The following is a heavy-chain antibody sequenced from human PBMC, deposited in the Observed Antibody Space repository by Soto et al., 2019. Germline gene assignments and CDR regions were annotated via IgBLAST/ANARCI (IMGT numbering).Heavy chain of an antibody. Sequence: ASVKVSCKASGYTVTSYGISWVRQAPVQGLEWMGWISAYNGNTNYAQKLQGRVTMTTDTSTSTAYMELRSLRSDDTAVYYCARLRRGYSYGRGGMDVWGQGTTVTVS. CDR3: ARLRRGYSYGRGGMDV. V-gene: IGHV1-18*04. J-gene: IGHJ6*02. CDR1: GYTVTSYG. D-gene: IGHD5-18*01. CDR2: ISAYNGNT.